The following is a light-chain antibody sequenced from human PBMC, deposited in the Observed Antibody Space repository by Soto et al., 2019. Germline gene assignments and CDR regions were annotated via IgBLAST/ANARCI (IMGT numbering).Light chain of an antibody. CDR1: SSDVGGYNY. CDR2: EVS. J-gene: IGLJ3*02. CDR3: SSYTSRSTGV. V-gene: IGLV2-14*01. Sequence: QSVLTQPASVSGSPGQSITISCTGTSSDVGGYNYVSWYQQHPDKAPKLMIYEVSNRPSGVSNRFSGSKSGNTASLTISGLQAEDEADYYCSSYTSRSTGVFGGGTKLTVL.